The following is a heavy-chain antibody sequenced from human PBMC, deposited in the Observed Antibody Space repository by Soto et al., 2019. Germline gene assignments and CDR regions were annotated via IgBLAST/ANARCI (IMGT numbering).Heavy chain of an antibody. V-gene: IGHV3-30-3*01. CDR3: ARDRVTMVRGVIITRKGFDY. D-gene: IGHD3-10*01. CDR1: GFTFSSYA. CDR2: ISYDGSNK. J-gene: IGHJ4*02. Sequence: QVQLVESGGGVVQPGRSLRLSCAASGFTFSSYAMHWVRQAPGKGLEWVAVISYDGSNKYYADSVKGRFTISRDNSKNTLYLQMNSLGAEVTAVYYCARDRVTMVRGVIITRKGFDYWGQGTLVTVSS.